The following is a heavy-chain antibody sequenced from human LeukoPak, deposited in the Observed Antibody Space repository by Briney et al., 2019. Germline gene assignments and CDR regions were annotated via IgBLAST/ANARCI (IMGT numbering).Heavy chain of an antibody. CDR3: ARHRPWGFIAVSGYCYYGMDV. D-gene: IGHD6-19*01. CDR2: IYYSGGT. CDR1: GGSISSSSYY. V-gene: IGHV4-39*01. J-gene: IGHJ6*02. Sequence: SETLSLTCTVSGGSISSSSYYWGWIRQPPGKGLEWIGSIYYSGGTYYNPSLKSRVTISVDTSKNQFSLKLSSATAADTAVYYCARHRPWGFIAVSGYCYYGMDVWGQGTTVTVSS.